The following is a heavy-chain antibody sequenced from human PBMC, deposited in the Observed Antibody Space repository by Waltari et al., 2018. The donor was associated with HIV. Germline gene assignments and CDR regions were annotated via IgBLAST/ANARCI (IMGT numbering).Heavy chain of an antibody. J-gene: IGHJ6*02. CDR1: GGSIGSYW. V-gene: IGHV4-4*08. CDR2: LYDNGRT. CDR3: ATGGARGMDI. Sequence: QVQLPESGPGVVKSSEALSLTCSVPGGSIGSYWLNWVRQPPGQGLQWIGYLYDNGRTIYNPSLRSRVTISSDASGKQFSLKLNSVTAADTAIYYCATGGARGMDIWGHGTTVTVSS.